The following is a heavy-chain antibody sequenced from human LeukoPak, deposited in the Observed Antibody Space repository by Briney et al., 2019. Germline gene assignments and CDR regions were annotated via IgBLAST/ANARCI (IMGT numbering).Heavy chain of an antibody. CDR2: IYHSGST. J-gene: IGHJ4*02. CDR3: ARARAGYSGYAPPYY. V-gene: IGHV4-4*02. Sequence: SETLSLTCGVSGGSISSSYWWSWVRQPPGKGLEWIGEIYHSGSTNYNPSLKSRVTISMDKSKNQFSLNLSSVSAADTAVYYCARARAGYSGYAPPYYWGQGTLVTVSS. D-gene: IGHD5-12*01. CDR1: GGSISSSYW.